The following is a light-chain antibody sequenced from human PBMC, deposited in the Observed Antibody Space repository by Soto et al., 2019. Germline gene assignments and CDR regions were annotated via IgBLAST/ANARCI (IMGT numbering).Light chain of an antibody. CDR3: QHYNSYSEA. Sequence: DIQMTQSPSSLSASVGDRATINCRASQTISSWLAWYQQKPGKAPKLLIYKASTLKSGVPSRFSGSGSGTEFTLTISSLQPDDFATYYCQHYNSYSEAFGQGTKVDIK. CDR2: KAS. V-gene: IGKV1-5*03. J-gene: IGKJ1*01. CDR1: QTISSW.